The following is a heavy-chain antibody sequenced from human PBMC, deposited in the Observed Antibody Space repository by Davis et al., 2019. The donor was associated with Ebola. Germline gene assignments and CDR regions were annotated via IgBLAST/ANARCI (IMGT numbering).Heavy chain of an antibody. CDR2: IKSKANDYAT. D-gene: IGHD6-13*01. CDR1: GFTFSGSA. CDR3: TRLDNSWTTSFDY. Sequence: GESLKISCAASGFTFSGSAMHWVRQASGKGLEWVGRIKSKANDYATAYSASVQGRFTISRDDSKNTAYLQMNSLKTEDTATYYCTRLDNSWTTSFDYWGQGTLVTVSS. J-gene: IGHJ4*02. V-gene: IGHV3-73*01.